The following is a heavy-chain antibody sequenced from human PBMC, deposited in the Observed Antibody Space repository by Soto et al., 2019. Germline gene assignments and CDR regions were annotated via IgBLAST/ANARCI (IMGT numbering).Heavy chain of an antibody. Sequence: GGSLRLSCAASGFTFSSYGMHWVRQAPGKGLEWVAVIWYDGSNKYYADSVKGRFTISRDNSKNTLYLQMNSLRAEDTAVYYCAREFRGKYGDYVSWFDPWGQGTLVTVSS. CDR2: IWYDGSNK. J-gene: IGHJ5*02. CDR1: GFTFSSYG. CDR3: AREFRGKYGDYVSWFDP. V-gene: IGHV3-33*01. D-gene: IGHD4-17*01.